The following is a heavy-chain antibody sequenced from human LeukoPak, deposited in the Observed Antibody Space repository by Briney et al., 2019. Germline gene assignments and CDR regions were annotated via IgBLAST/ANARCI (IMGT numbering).Heavy chain of an antibody. V-gene: IGHV3-23*01. CDR3: AKLGDILTGYPYFDY. CDR2: INSDGSTT. J-gene: IGHJ4*02. Sequence: GGSLRLSCAASEFSVGSNYMTWVRQAPGKGLMWVSRINSDGSTTYYADSVKGRFTISRDNSKNTLYLQMNSLRAEDTAVYYCAKLGDILTGYPYFDYWGQGTLVTVSS. D-gene: IGHD3-9*01. CDR1: EFSVGSNY.